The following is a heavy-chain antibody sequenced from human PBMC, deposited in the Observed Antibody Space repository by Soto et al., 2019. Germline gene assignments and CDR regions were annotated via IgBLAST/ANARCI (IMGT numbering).Heavy chain of an antibody. Sequence: EVQLVEAGGGLVQPGGSVSLSCAASAFTFSSDSMNLVRPAPGKGLEWVSYISSSSITIYYADSVKGRFTISRHNVQNSVCLKMSGLGAEYTAVYYCARDNRGRVVGFQKNQYVDVCGKGTTV. CDR2: ISSSSITI. CDR1: AFTFSSDS. V-gene: IGHV3-48*01. CDR3: ARDNRGRVVGFQKNQYVDV. D-gene: IGHD3-10*01. J-gene: IGHJ6*03.